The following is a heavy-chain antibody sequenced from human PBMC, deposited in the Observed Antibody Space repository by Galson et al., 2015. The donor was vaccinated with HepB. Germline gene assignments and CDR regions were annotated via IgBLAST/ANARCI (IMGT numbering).Heavy chain of an antibody. CDR1: GGTFSSYA. D-gene: IGHD3-3*01. CDR3: ARGQIRFLKHYYYYMDV. V-gene: IGHV1-69*13. Sequence: SVKVSCRASGGTFSSYAISWVRQAPGQGLEWMGGIIPIFGTANYAQKFQGRVTITADESTSTAYMELSSLRSEDTAVYYCARGQIRFLKHYYYYMDVWGKGTTVTVSS. J-gene: IGHJ6*03. CDR2: IIPIFGTA.